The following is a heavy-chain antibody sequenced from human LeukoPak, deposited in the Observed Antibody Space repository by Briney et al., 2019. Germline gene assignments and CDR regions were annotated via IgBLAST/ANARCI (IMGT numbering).Heavy chain of an antibody. CDR2: ISGSGSTT. D-gene: IGHD3-3*01. CDR1: GFTFSSYS. CDR3: YYAGY. J-gene: IGHJ4*02. V-gene: IGHV3-48*04. Sequence: PGGSLRLSCAASGFTFSSYSMNWVRQAPGKGLEWVSYISGSGSTTYYADSVKGRFTISRDNAKNSLYLQMNSLRAEDTATYYCYYAGYWGQGTLVTVSS.